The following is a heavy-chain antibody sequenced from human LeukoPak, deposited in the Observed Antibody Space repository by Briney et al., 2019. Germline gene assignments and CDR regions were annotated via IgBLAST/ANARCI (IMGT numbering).Heavy chain of an antibody. V-gene: IGHV1-69*13. CDR3: AGTGKYSRNPTFDY. D-gene: IGHD6-6*01. Sequence: ASVKVSCKASGYTFTSYDINWVRQAPGQGLEWMGGIIPIFGTANYAQKFQGRVTITADESTSTAYMELSSLRSEDTAVYYCAGTGKYSRNPTFDYWGQGTLVTVSS. J-gene: IGHJ4*02. CDR1: GYTFTSYD. CDR2: IIPIFGTA.